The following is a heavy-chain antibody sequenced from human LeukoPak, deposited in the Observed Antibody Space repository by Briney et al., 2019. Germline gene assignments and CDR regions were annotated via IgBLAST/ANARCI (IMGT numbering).Heavy chain of an antibody. CDR1: GFTFTNNW. CDR2: IKQDGSEK. J-gene: IGHJ5*02. D-gene: IGHD6-13*01. V-gene: IGHV3-7*04. CDR3: ARAYSSPNWFDP. Sequence: GGSLRLSCTAAGFTFTNNWMFWVRQAPGKGLEWVANIKQDGSEKYYVDSVKGRFTISRDNAKNSLYLQMNSLRAEDTAVYYCARAYSSPNWFDPWGQGTLVTVSS.